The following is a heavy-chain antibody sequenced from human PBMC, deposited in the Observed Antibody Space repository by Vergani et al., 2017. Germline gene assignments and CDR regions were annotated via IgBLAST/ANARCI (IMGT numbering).Heavy chain of an antibody. CDR2: IYYSGST. CDR3: ARGDSSGYYFGAFDI. CDR1: GGSISSGGYY. Sequence: QVQLQESGPGLVKPSQTLSLTCTVSGGSISSGGYYWSWIRQHPGKGLEWIGYIYYSGSTYYNPSLKSRVTISVDTSKNQFSLKLSSVTAADTAVYYCARGDSSGYYFGAFDIWGQGTMVTVSS. V-gene: IGHV4-31*03. J-gene: IGHJ3*02. D-gene: IGHD3-22*01.